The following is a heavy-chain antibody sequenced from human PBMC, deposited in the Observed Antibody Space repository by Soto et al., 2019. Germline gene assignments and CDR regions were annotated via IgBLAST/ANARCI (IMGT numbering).Heavy chain of an antibody. CDR3: AKATATGGGAFDI. V-gene: IGHV3-23*01. Sequence: PGGSLRLSCAASGFFCSSYDMSWVRQAPGKGLEWVSTILVDGRTFYVDSVKVRFTISRDSSQNTVYLQMNSLTVGDTALYYCAKATATGGGAFDICGQGTMVTVSS. CDR1: GFFCSSYD. J-gene: IGHJ3*02. D-gene: IGHD2-8*02. CDR2: ILVDGRT.